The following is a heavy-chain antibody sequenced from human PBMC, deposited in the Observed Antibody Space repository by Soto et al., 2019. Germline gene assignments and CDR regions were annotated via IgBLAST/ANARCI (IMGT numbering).Heavy chain of an antibody. D-gene: IGHD5-18*01. V-gene: IGHV1-69*02. CDR1: GGTFSSYT. CDR3: ASRGYSYGYGY. CDR2: IIPILGIA. Sequence: QVQLVQSGAEVKKPGSSVKVSCKASGGTFSSYTISWVRQAPGQGLEWMGRIIPILGIANYAQKFQGRVTIPADKSTSTAYMELSSMRSEDTAVYYCASRGYSYGYGYWGQGTLVTVSS. J-gene: IGHJ4*02.